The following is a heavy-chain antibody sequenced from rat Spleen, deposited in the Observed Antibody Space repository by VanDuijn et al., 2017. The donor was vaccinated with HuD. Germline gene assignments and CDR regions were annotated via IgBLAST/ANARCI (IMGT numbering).Heavy chain of an antibody. CDR3: ARYRDSYGHVGIFDN. CDR2: IGYSGDT. D-gene: IGHD1-12*01. Sequence: EVQLQESGPGLVKPSHSLSLTCSVTGYSITSNYWGWIRKFPGNKMEWIGYIGYSGDTGYHPSLKSRISITRDTSKNQFFLQLNSVTSEDTATYYCARYRDSYGHVGIFDNWGQGVMVTVSS. J-gene: IGHJ2*01. CDR1: GYSITSNY. V-gene: IGHV3-1*01.